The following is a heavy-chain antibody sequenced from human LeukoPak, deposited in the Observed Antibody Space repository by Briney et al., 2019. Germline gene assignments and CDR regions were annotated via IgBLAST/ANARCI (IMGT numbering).Heavy chain of an antibody. V-gene: IGHV3-20*03. CDR3: ARDGVDYDYVWGSYRPLNFDY. D-gene: IGHD3-16*02. CDR1: GFTFSSYA. Sequence: GRSLRPSYAASGFTFSSYAMSWVRQPPGKGMEWVSGINWNVGSTGYAASVKGRFTTSRAKAKNSLCLQMNSLRAEATVLYYCARDGVDYDYVWGSYRPLNFDYWGQGTLVTVSS. J-gene: IGHJ4*02. CDR2: INWNVGST.